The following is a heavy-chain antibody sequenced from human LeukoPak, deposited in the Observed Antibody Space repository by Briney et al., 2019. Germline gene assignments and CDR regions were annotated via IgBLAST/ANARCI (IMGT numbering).Heavy chain of an antibody. CDR1: GFTVSSNY. CDR2: IYSGGST. D-gene: IGHD3-22*01. V-gene: IGHV3-66*01. Sequence: HPGGSLRLSCAASGFTVSSNYMSWVRQAPGKGLEWVSVIYSGGSTYYADSVKGRFTISRDNSKNTLYLQMNSLRTEGTAVYYCARDMGSSGYSRGYYYYYGMDVWGQGTTVTVSS. J-gene: IGHJ6*02. CDR3: ARDMGSSGYSRGYYYYYGMDV.